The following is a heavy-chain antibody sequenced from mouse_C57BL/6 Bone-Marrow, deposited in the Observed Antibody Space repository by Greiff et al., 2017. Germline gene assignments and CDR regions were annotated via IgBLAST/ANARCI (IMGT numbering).Heavy chain of an antibody. CDR2: IDPEIGDT. D-gene: IGHD2-3*01. V-gene: IGHV14-4*01. CDR3: SSFDGNYFDF. Sequence: VQLQQSGAELVRPGASVKLSCTASGFNIKDDYIHWVKQRPEQGLEWIGWIDPEIGDTEYASKFQGKATITSDTSSNTAYLQLSSLPSEDTAVYYCSSFDGNYFDFWGQGTPLTGAS. CDR1: GFNIKDDY. J-gene: IGHJ2*01.